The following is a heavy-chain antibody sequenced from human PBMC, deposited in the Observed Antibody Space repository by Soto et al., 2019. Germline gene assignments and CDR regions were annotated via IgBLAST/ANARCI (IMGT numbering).Heavy chain of an antibody. CDR3: AKSSSSLGKYYYYYYGMDV. D-gene: IGHD6-6*01. Sequence: PGGSLRLSCAASGFTFDDYAMHWVRPAPGKGLHWVSGISWNSGSIGYADSVKGRFTISRDNAKNSLYLQMNSLRAEDTALYYCAKSSSSLGKYYYYYYGMDVWGQGTTVTVSS. J-gene: IGHJ6*02. CDR2: ISWNSGSI. CDR1: GFTFDDYA. V-gene: IGHV3-9*01.